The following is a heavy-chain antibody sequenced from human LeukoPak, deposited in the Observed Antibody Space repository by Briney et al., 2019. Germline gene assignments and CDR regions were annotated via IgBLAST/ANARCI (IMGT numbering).Heavy chain of an antibody. CDR3: ARGPTAGAARSPFYY. V-gene: IGHV4-34*01. Sequence: SETLSLTCAVYGGSFSGYYWSWIRQPPGKGLEWIGEINHSGSTNYNPSLKSRVTISVDTSKNQFSLKLSSVTAADTALYYSARGPTAGAARSPFYYSGQETLVTVSS. J-gene: IGHJ4*02. CDR1: GGSFSGYY. D-gene: IGHD6-19*01. CDR2: INHSGST.